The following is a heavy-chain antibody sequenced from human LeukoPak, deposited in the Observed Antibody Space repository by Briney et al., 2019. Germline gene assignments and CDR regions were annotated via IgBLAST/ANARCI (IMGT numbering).Heavy chain of an antibody. J-gene: IGHJ6*02. CDR1: GLIFSSYG. D-gene: IGHD5-24*01. CDR2: ISYDGSNK. V-gene: IGHV3-30*18. Sequence: GRSLGLSCAASGLIFSSYGMHWVRQAPGKGLEWVAVISYDGSNKYYGDSVKGRFTISRDNSKNTLYLQVNSLRAEDTAVYYCAKDCGDGYYYYGMDVWGQGTTVTVSS. CDR3: AKDCGDGYYYYGMDV.